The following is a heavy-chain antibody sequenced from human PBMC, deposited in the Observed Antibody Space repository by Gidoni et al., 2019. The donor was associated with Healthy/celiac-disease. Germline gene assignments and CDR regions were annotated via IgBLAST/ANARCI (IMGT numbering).Heavy chain of an antibody. CDR3: AKSGGSGYCTNGVCYTPQWLAYYFDY. CDR1: GFTFSSYA. J-gene: IGHJ4*02. Sequence: EVQLLESGGGLVQPGGSLRPSCAASGFTFSSYAISWVRQAPGKGLGWGSAIRGSGGSTYYADSVKGRFTISRDNSKNTLYLQMNSLRAEDTAVYYCAKSGGSGYCTNGVCYTPQWLAYYFDYWGQGTLVTVSS. D-gene: IGHD2-8*01. V-gene: IGHV3-23*01. CDR2: IRGSGGST.